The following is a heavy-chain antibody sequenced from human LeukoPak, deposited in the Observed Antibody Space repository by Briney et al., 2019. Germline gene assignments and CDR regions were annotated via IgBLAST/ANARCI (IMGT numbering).Heavy chain of an antibody. CDR2: IYTSGST. Sequence: SETLSLTCTVSGGSISSYYWSWIRQPAGKGLEWIGRIYTSGSTNYNPSLKSRVTMSVDTSKNQFSLKLSSVTAADTAVYYCASTYYYDSSGYFKFDPWGQGTLVTVSS. D-gene: IGHD3-22*01. J-gene: IGHJ5*02. CDR1: GGSISSYY. V-gene: IGHV4-4*07. CDR3: ASTYYYDSSGYFKFDP.